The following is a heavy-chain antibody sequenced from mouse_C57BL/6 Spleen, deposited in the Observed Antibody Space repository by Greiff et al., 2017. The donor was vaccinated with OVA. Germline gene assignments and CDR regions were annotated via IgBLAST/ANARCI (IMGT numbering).Heavy chain of an antibody. J-gene: IGHJ2*01. D-gene: IGHD2-3*01. Sequence: EVQRVESGPELVKPGASVKMSCKASGYTFTDYNMHWVKQSHGKSLEWIGYINPNNGGTSYNQKFKGKATLTVNKSSSTAYMELRSLTSEDSAVYYCAIDGYYYFDYWGQGTTLTVSS. CDR3: AIDGYYYFDY. CDR2: INPNNGGT. V-gene: IGHV1-22*01. CDR1: GYTFTDYN.